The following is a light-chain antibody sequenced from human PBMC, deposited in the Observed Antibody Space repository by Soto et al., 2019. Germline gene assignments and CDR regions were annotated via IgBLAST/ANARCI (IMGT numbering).Light chain of an antibody. J-gene: IGLJ3*02. Sequence: QSALTQPASVSGSPGQSITISCTGTSCDIGGYKYVSWYQHHPGKVPQLIIYEVNNRPSGVSNRFSGSKSGNTASLTISGLQAEDEAVYYCSSYSSGSTLGVFGGGTKVTVL. CDR2: EVN. V-gene: IGLV2-14*01. CDR3: SSYSSGSTLGV. CDR1: SCDIGGYKY.